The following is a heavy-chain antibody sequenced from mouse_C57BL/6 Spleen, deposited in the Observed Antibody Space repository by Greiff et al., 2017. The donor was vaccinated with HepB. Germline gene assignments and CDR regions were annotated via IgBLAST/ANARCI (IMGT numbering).Heavy chain of an antibody. CDR2: SRNKANDYTT. V-gene: IGHV7-1*01. CDR1: GFTFSDFY. Sequence: EVHLVDSGGGLVQSGRSLRLSCATSGFTFSDFYMEWVRQAPGKGLEWIAASRNKANDYTTEYSASVKGRFIVSRDTSQSILYLQMNALRAEDTAIYYCVRGYGSSYWYFDVWGTGTTVTVSS. CDR3: VRGYGSSYWYFDV. J-gene: IGHJ1*03. D-gene: IGHD1-1*01.